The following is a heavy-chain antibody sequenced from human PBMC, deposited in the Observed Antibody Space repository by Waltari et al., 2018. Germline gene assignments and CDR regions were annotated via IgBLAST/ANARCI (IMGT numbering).Heavy chain of an antibody. V-gene: IGHV4-59*01. J-gene: IGHJ6*03. CDR2: IYYSGST. CDR3: ARVPSFHYYYYMDV. D-gene: IGHD3-16*01. Sequence: QVQLQESGPGLVKPSETLSLTCTVSGGSISSYYWSWTRQPPGKGLEWIGYIYYSGSTNYNPSLKSRVTISVDTSKNQFSLKLSSVTAADTAVYYCARVPSFHYYYYMDVWGKGTTVTVSS. CDR1: GGSISSYY.